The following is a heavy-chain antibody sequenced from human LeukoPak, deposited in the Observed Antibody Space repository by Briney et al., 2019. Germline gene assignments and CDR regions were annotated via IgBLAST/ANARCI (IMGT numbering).Heavy chain of an antibody. V-gene: IGHV3-9*01. Sequence: GGSLRLSCAASGFTFDDYAMHWVRQAPGKGLEWVSGISWNSGSIGYADSVKGRFTISRDNAKNSLYLQMNSLRAEDTALYYCAKDTGGRSAYYYYDSSGDLAFDIWGQGTMVTVSS. CDR3: AKDTGGRSAYYYYDSSGDLAFDI. J-gene: IGHJ3*02. CDR2: ISWNSGSI. D-gene: IGHD3-22*01. CDR1: GFTFDDYA.